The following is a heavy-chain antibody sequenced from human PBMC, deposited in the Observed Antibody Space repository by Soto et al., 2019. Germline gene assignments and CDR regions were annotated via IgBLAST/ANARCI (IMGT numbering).Heavy chain of an antibody. V-gene: IGHV3-30*18. D-gene: IGHD6-19*01. J-gene: IGHJ4*02. CDR2: VSHDGRNT. CDR3: AKGGLQWLVPSDFNY. Sequence: VQLVEAGGGVVQPGRSLRLSCAASGFTFSDYAMHWVRQAPGKGLEWVAVVSHDGRNTHYADSVKGRFPISRDSSKNTDSLEMTSLRAEDTAVHYCAKGGLQWLVPSDFNYWGQGALVTVSS. CDR1: GFTFSDYA.